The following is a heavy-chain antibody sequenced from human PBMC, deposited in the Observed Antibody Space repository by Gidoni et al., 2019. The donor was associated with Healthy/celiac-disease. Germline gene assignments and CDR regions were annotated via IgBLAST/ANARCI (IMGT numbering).Heavy chain of an antibody. CDR1: GFPFGGYA. Sequence: QVQLVESGGGVVQPGRSLRLSCAASGFPFGGYAMHLVRQAPGRGLEWVAVISYDGSNKYYADSVKGRFTISRDNSKNTLYLQMNSLRAEDTAVYYCARDHKQLVPRGAFDIWGQGTMVTVSS. D-gene: IGHD6-6*01. CDR2: ISYDGSNK. J-gene: IGHJ3*02. CDR3: ARDHKQLVPRGAFDI. V-gene: IGHV3-30*04.